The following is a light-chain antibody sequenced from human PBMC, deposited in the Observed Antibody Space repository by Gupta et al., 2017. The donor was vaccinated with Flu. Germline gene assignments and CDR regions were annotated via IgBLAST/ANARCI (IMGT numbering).Light chain of an antibody. J-gene: IGKJ4*01. CDR1: QSISSC. V-gene: IGKV1-5*03. CDR3: QQYNSYVT. Sequence: VGDRVTITCRARQSISSCLAGYQQKPGTAPKLLIYKASNLEIGVPSRFSGSGSGTEFTLTISSLQPDDFATYYCQQYNSYVTFGGGTKVEIK. CDR2: KAS.